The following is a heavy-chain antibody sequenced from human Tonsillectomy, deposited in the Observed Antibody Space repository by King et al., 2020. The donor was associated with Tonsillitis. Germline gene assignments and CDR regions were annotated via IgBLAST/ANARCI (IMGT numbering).Heavy chain of an antibody. CDR3: STGPPPHGDYTLDY. CDR1: GFRFSDAW. D-gene: IGHD4-17*01. Sequence: VQLVESGGGLVQPGGSLRLSCAASGFRFSDAWMNWVRQAPGRGLEWVGRIKSKSNGGTTDYAAPVKGRFTITRDDSKNTIYLQLSSLTTDDTAIYYCSTGPPPHGDYTLDYWGQGTLVTVSS. V-gene: IGHV3-15*07. CDR2: IKSKSNGGTT. J-gene: IGHJ4*02.